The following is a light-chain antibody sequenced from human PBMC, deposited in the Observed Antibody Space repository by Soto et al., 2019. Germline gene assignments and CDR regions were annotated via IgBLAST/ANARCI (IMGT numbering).Light chain of an antibody. Sequence: QSVLIQPPSVSVTPGQRVTISCSGSSSNIGSHTVSWYQQLPGTAPKLLIYSSDQRPSGVPDRFSGSKSGTSASLAISGLQSEDEADYFCAAWDDRLNGYVFATGTKVTVL. CDR1: SSNIGSHT. CDR3: AAWDDRLNGYV. J-gene: IGLJ1*01. V-gene: IGLV1-44*01. CDR2: SSD.